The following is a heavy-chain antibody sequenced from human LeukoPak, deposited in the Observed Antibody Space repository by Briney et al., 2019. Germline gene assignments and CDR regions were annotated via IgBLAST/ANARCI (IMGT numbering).Heavy chain of an antibody. Sequence: GGSLRLSCAASGFTFDDYAMHWVRQAPGKGLEWVSGISWNSGSIGYADPVKGRFTISRDNAKNSLYLQMNSLRAEDTALYYCAKGRADYDYVWGSYRPSAFDYWGQGTLVTVSS. CDR2: ISWNSGSI. CDR3: AKGRADYDYVWGSYRPSAFDY. J-gene: IGHJ4*02. CDR1: GFTFDDYA. D-gene: IGHD3-16*02. V-gene: IGHV3-9*01.